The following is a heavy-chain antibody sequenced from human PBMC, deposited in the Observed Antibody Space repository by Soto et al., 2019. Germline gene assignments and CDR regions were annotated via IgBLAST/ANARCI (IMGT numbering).Heavy chain of an antibody. J-gene: IGHJ4*02. D-gene: IGHD1-26*01. CDR1: GGTFSSYT. CDR2: IIPILGIA. V-gene: IGHV1-69*08. CDR3: ARDAPGNRSMYYYGYFDY. Sequence: QVQLVQSGAEVKKPGSSVKVSCKASGGTFSSYTISWVRQAPGQGLEWMGRIIPILGIANYAQQFQGRATITANKHTSTGSTGLRRLISEATAVYYCARDAPGNRSMYYYGYFDYWGQGTLVTVSS.